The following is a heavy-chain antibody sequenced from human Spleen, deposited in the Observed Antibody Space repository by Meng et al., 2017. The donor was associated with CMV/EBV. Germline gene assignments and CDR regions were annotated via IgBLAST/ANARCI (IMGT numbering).Heavy chain of an antibody. CDR1: YPCTSYY. CDR3: AREYDFWSGYYTRGWFDP. J-gene: IGHJ5*02. CDR2: INPSGGST. D-gene: IGHD3-3*01. V-gene: IGHV1-46*01. Sequence: YPCTSYYMHWVRQAPGQGLEWMGIINPSGGSTSYAQKFQGRVTMTRDTSTSTVYMELSSLRSEDTAVYYCAREYDFWSGYYTRGWFDPWGQGTLVTVSS.